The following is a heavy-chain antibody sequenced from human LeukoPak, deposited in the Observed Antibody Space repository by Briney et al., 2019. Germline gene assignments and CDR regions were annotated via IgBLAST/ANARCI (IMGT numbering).Heavy chain of an antibody. CDR3: ANSGGTWYFDL. Sequence: GSLRLSCAASGFSFSSHWMSWVRQPPGKGLEWIGEIHHSGSTNYNPSLKSRVTISIDKSKNQFSLKLSSVTAADTAMYYCANSGGTWYFDLWGCGTLVTVSS. CDR1: GFSFSSHW. V-gene: IGHV4-4*02. J-gene: IGHJ2*01. D-gene: IGHD6-25*01. CDR2: IHHSGST.